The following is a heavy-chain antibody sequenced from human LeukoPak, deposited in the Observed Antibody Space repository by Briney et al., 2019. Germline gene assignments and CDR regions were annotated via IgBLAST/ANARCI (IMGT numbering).Heavy chain of an antibody. CDR1: DGSMKSYH. Sequence: SETLSLTCSVSDGSMKSYHWSRIRQPAGKGLEWIGRIYTSGSTDYNPSLMSRVTMSVDTSKNQFSLKLRSMTAADTAVYYCARAESTVNVFDIWGQGTIVTVSS. J-gene: IGHJ3*02. CDR2: IYTSGST. CDR3: ARAESTVNVFDI. V-gene: IGHV4-4*07. D-gene: IGHD1-14*01.